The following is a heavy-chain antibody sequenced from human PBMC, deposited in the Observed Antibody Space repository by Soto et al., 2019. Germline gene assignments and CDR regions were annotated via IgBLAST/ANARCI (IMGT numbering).Heavy chain of an antibody. J-gene: IGHJ3*02. Sequence: EVQLLESGGGLVQPGGSLRLSCAASGFTFSSYAMSWVRQAPGKGLEWVSAISGSGGSTYYADSVKGRFTISRDNSKNTLYLQMNSLRAEDTAVYYCATAIVPAAILATDRHAFDIWGQGTMVTVSS. CDR1: GFTFSSYA. D-gene: IGHD2-2*01. CDR3: ATAIVPAAILATDRHAFDI. CDR2: ISGSGGST. V-gene: IGHV3-23*01.